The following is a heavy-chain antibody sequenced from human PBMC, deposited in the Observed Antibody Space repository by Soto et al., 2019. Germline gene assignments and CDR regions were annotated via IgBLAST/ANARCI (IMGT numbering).Heavy chain of an antibody. Sequence: ASVKVSCKASGYTFTSYVISWVRQAPGQGLEGMGWISAYNGNKNYAQKLQGRVTMTRNTSISTANMKQSNLKSEDTAVYYCARGSLELVPAANEDYYYYGMDVWG. D-gene: IGHD2-2*01. V-gene: IGHV1-18*01. CDR3: ARGSLELVPAANEDYYYYGMDV. CDR2: ISAYNGNK. CDR1: GYTFTSYV. J-gene: IGHJ6*02.